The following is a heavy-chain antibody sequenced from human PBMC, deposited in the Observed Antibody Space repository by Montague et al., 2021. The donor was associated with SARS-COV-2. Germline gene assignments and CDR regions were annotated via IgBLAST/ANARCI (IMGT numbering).Heavy chain of an antibody. Sequence: SETLSLTCAVYGGSFSGYYWSLIRQPPGKGLEWIGEINHSGSTNYNPSLKSRVTISADTSKNQFSLKLSSVTAADTAVYYCARGSGCSGGRCYSEWDPFHYYCKDVWGQGTTVTVSS. CDR1: GGSFSGYY. CDR3: ARGSGCSGGRCYSEWDPFHYYCKDV. J-gene: IGHJ6*02. V-gene: IGHV4-34*01. CDR2: INHSGST. D-gene: IGHD2-15*01.